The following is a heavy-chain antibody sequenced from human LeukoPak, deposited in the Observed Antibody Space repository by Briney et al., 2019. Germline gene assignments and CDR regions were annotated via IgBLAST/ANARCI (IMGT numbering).Heavy chain of an antibody. CDR1: GGSISSYY. CDR2: IYYSGST. CDR3: ARQGYSAYEILDY. Sequence: SETLSLTCTVSGGSISSYYWSWIRQPPGKGLEWIGYIYYSGSTNYSPSLKSRVTISVDTPKNQFSLKLSSVTAADTAVYYCARQGYSAYEILDYWGQGTLVTVSS. V-gene: IGHV4-59*08. D-gene: IGHD5-12*01. J-gene: IGHJ4*02.